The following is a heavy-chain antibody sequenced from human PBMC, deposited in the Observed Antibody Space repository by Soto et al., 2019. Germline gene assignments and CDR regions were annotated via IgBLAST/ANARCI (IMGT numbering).Heavy chain of an antibody. CDR2: IYYSGST. Sequence: PSETLSLTCTVSGGSISSYYWSWIRQPPGKGLEWIGYIYYSGSTNYNPSLKSRVTISVDTSKNQFSLKLSSVTAADTAVYYCARAPYYYGSGSGYYYYGMDVWGQGTTVTVS. J-gene: IGHJ6*02. D-gene: IGHD3-10*01. V-gene: IGHV4-59*01. CDR3: ARAPYYYGSGSGYYYYGMDV. CDR1: GGSISSYY.